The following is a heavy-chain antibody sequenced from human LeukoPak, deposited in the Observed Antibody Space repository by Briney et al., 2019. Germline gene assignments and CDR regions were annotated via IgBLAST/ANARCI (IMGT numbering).Heavy chain of an antibody. Sequence: PGGSLRLSCAASGFTFSSYEMNWVRQAPGKGLEWVSYISSSGSTIYYADSVKGRFTISRDNAKNSLYLQMNSLTADDTAVYYCARDPYGGNFDYWGQGTLVTVSS. CDR2: ISSSGSTI. D-gene: IGHD4-23*01. CDR1: GFTFSSYE. J-gene: IGHJ4*02. CDR3: ARDPYGGNFDY. V-gene: IGHV3-48*03.